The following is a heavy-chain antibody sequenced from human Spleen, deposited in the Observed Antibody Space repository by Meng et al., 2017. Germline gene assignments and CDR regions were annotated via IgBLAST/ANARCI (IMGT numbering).Heavy chain of an antibody. CDR3: ARDGVVGAVNWFDP. CDR2: IYHSGST. J-gene: IGHJ5*02. D-gene: IGHD1-26*01. CDR1: GGPITSSNG. Sequence: DAGPGLWRPPGHHSLTWRFLGGPITSSNGGSGVRQPPGKGLEWIGEIYHSGSTNYNPSLKSRVTISVDKSKNQFSLKLSSVTAADTAVYYCARDGVVGAVNWFDPWGQGTLVTVSS. V-gene: IGHV4-4*03.